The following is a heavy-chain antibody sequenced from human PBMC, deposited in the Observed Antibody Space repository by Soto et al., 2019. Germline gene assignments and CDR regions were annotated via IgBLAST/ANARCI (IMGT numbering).Heavy chain of an antibody. CDR3: ARDHCTDGVCPFDY. D-gene: IGHD2-8*01. J-gene: IGHJ4*02. V-gene: IGHV3-53*01. Sequence: PGGSLRLSCAASGFTVSGNSMNWVRQAPGKGLEWVSVIYTGGSTFYADSVKGRFTISRDISKNTLYLQMNNLRAEDTAVYYCARDHCTDGVCPFDYWGQGTLVTVSS. CDR1: GFTVSGNS. CDR2: IYTGGST.